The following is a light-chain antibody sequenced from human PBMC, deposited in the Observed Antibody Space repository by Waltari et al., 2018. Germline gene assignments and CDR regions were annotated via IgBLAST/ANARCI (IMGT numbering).Light chain of an antibody. CDR2: SAS. Sequence: DIQLTQSPSFLSASVGDRVTITCRASQDISSSLAWYQQKPGRAPKLLIYSASTLQSGVPSRLSGSVSGTEFTHTISSLQPEDFVTYYCQQVNNYPFTFGPGTILDVK. CDR1: QDISSS. CDR3: QQVNNYPFT. J-gene: IGKJ3*01. V-gene: IGKV1-9*01.